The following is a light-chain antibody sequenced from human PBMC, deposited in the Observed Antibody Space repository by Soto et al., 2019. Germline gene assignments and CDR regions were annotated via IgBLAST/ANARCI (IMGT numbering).Light chain of an antibody. Sequence: EIVMTQSPATLSVSPGERATLSCRASQSVSSNLAWYQQKPGQAPRLLIYGASTRATGIPARFSGSASGTESTLTISSLQSEAFAVYYCQQYNNWPPMAFGQGTNVEIK. CDR2: GAS. V-gene: IGKV3-15*01. CDR3: QQYNNWPPMA. J-gene: IGKJ1*01. CDR1: QSVSSN.